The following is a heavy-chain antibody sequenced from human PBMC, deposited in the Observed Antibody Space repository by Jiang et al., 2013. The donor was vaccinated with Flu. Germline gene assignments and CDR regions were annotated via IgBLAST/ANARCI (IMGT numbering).Heavy chain of an antibody. V-gene: IGHV4-34*01. CDR3: ARGRRITIFGVGPGRGMDV. Sequence: LLKPSETLSLTCAVYGESLSTFYWSWIRQPPGKGLEWIGEVNHSGITNYNPSLECRVTLLADTSRNQFSLKLTSVTAADTAVYYCARGRRITIFGVGPGRGMDVWGKGTTVTVSS. CDR2: VNHSGIT. J-gene: IGHJ6*04. CDR1: GESLSTFY. D-gene: IGHD3-3*01.